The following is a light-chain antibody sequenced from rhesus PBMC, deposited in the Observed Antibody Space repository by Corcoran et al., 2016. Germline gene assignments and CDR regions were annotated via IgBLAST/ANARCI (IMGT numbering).Light chain of an antibody. CDR1: ENVNNY. V-gene: IGKV1-74*01. CDR3: QHGYGTPLT. CDR2: KAS. J-gene: IGKJ4*01. Sequence: DIQMTQSPSSLSASVGDRVTITCRASENVNNYLNWYQQKPGKAPKLLIYKASTLQSGVPSRVSGSGSGTDYTFTISSLQPEDVATYYCQHGYGTPLTFGGGTKVEIK.